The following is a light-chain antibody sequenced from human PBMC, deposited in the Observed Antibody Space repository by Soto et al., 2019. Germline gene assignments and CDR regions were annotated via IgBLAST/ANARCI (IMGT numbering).Light chain of an antibody. Sequence: EIVLTQSPGTLSLSPGERASLSCRASQSVSSNYLAWYQQKPGQAPRLLSYGASSRATGIPDRFSGSGSGTDFTLTISSLEPEDFAVYYCQQYGSSPKTFGQGTKVDIK. J-gene: IGKJ1*01. V-gene: IGKV3-20*01. CDR3: QQYGSSPKT. CDR1: QSVSSNY. CDR2: GAS.